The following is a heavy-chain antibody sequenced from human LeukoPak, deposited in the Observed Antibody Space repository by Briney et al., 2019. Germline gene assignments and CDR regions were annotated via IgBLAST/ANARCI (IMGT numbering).Heavy chain of an antibody. D-gene: IGHD2-2*02. CDR1: GFTFSSYA. Sequence: GGSLRLSCSASGFTFSSYAMHWVRQAPGKGLEWVSAISGSGASTYYADSVKDRFTLSRDDSKNTLYLQMNSLRAEDTAVYYCAKSRSSSSTSCYNYWGQGTLVTVSS. CDR2: ISGSGAST. CDR3: AKSRSSSSTSCYNY. J-gene: IGHJ4*02. V-gene: IGHV3-23*01.